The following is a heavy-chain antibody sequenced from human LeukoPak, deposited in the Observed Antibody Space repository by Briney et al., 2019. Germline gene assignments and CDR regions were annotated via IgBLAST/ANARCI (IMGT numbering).Heavy chain of an antibody. CDR1: GGSFSGYY. J-gene: IGHJ4*02. CDR3: ARGPLINRYYYGSGSYYSDFDY. CDR2: INHSGST. D-gene: IGHD3-10*01. V-gene: IGHV4-34*01. Sequence: PSETLSLTCAVYGGSFSGYYWSWIRQPPGKGLEWIGEINHSGSTNYNPSLKSRVTISVDTSKNQFSLKLSSVTAADTAVYYCARGPLINRYYYGSGSYYSDFDYWGQGTLVTVSS.